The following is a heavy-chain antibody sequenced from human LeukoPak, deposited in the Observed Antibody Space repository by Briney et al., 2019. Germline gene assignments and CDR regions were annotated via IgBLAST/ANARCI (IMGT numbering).Heavy chain of an antibody. CDR2: VKSKNIGGTT. J-gene: IGHJ5*02. Sequence: GGSLRLSCVASGFTFNNAWMNWVRQAPGKGLEWVGRVKSKNIGGTTDYAASVKGRFTISRDDSKNTVYLQMNSLKIEDTAVYYCTSHAALDPWGQGTLVTVSS. V-gene: IGHV3-15*01. CDR1: GFTFNNAW. CDR3: TSHAALDP.